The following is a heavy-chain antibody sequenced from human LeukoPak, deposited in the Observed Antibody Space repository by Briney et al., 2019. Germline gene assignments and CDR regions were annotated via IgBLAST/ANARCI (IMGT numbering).Heavy chain of an antibody. V-gene: IGHV4-61*02. CDR3: ARDVTGNYYYGMDV. D-gene: IGHD1-14*01. CDR1: GGSFSRDGYY. CDR2: IYTSGST. Sequence: SETLSLTCTVSGGSFSRDGYYWGWLRQPAGKGLEWIGRIYTSGSTNYNPSLKSRVTMSVDTSKNQFSLKLSSVTAADTAVYYCARDVTGNYYYGMDVWGQGTTVTVSS. J-gene: IGHJ6*02.